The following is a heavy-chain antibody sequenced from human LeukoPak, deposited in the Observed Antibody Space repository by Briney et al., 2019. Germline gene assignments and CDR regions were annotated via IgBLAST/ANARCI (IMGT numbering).Heavy chain of an antibody. CDR1: GDSVSSNSAG. J-gene: IGHJ4*02. CDR2: TYYRSKWYN. CDR3: ARQTSSSYTFFDY. Sequence: SQTLSLTFAVSGDSVSSNSAGWNWIRQSPSRGLEWLGRTYYRSKWYNDYAESVNSRITISPGTSKNQFSLQLNSVTPEDTAVYYCARQTSSSYTFFDYWGQGTLVTVSS. V-gene: IGHV6-1*01. D-gene: IGHD2-2*02.